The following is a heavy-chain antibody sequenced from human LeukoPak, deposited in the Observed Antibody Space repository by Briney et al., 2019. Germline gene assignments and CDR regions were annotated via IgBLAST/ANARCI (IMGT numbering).Heavy chain of an antibody. CDR1: GFTFSSYA. Sequence: GGSLRLSCAASGFTFSSYAMSWVRQAPGKGLEWVSAISDYGDNTYCADSVKGRFTFSRDNSKNTLYLQMSSLRAEDTAVYYYAKDSGLHWFDPWGQGTLVIVSS. CDR3: AKDSGLHWFDP. J-gene: IGHJ5*02. D-gene: IGHD3-10*01. CDR2: ISDYGDNT. V-gene: IGHV3-23*01.